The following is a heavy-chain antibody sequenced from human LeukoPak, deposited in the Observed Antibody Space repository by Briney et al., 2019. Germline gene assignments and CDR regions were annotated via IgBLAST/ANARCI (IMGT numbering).Heavy chain of an antibody. CDR1: GYSISSGYY. D-gene: IGHD2-8*02. CDR3: ARGTGGNNWFDP. Sequence: SETLSLTCTVSGYSISSGYYWGWIRQPPGKGLEWIGSIYHSGSTYYNPSVKSRVTISVDTSKNQVSLKLSSVTAADTAVYYCARGTGGNNWFDPWGQGTLVTVSS. CDR2: IYHSGST. J-gene: IGHJ5*02. V-gene: IGHV4-38-2*02.